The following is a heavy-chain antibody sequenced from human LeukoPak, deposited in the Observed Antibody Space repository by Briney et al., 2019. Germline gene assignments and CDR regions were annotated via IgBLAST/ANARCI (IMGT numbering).Heavy chain of an antibody. CDR3: VRGEYELGDY. Sequence: ASVKVSCKASGYTFTNYGISWVRQAPGQGLEWLGWLSAYNGKTAYAQKLQGRVTMTTDISTSTAYMELRSLISDDTAVYYCVRGEYELGDYWGQGTLVTVSS. D-gene: IGHD2-2*01. V-gene: IGHV1-18*01. CDR2: LSAYNGKT. CDR1: GYTFTNYG. J-gene: IGHJ4*02.